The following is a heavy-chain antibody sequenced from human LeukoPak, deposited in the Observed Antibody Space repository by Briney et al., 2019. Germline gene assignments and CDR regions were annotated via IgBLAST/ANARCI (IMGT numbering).Heavy chain of an antibody. J-gene: IGHJ4*02. Sequence: SETLSLTCAVYGGSFSGYYWSWIRQPPGKGLEWIGEINHSGSTNYNPSLKSRVTISVDTSKNQFSLKLSSVTAADAAVYYCASGITMVRVWGQGTLVTVSS. D-gene: IGHD3-10*01. CDR3: ASGITMVRV. CDR1: GGSFSGYY. V-gene: IGHV4-34*01. CDR2: INHSGST.